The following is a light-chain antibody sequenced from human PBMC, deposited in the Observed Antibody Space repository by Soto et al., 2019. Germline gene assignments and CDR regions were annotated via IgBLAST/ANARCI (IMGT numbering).Light chain of an antibody. Sequence: IRLTQAPSFLSASAGDRVTITCRASQVISSYLAWYQQKPGRAPKLLIYAASTLQSGVPSRFSGSGSGTEFTLTITSLQPEDFATYYCQQLNSFPITFGQGTRLAIK. V-gene: IGKV1-9*01. J-gene: IGKJ5*01. CDR2: AAS. CDR3: QQLNSFPIT. CDR1: QVISSY.